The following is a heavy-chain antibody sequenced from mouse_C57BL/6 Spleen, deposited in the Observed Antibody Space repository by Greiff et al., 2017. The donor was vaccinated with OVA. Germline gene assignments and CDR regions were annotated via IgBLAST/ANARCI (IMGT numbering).Heavy chain of an antibody. D-gene: IGHD2-3*01. CDR3: ARDGYYVGYAMDY. J-gene: IGHJ4*01. CDR1: GYTFTDYN. Sequence: VQLKQSGPELVKPGASVKMSCKASGYTFTDYNMHWVKQSHGKSLEWIGYINPNNGGTSSNQKFKGKATLTVNKSSSTAYMELRSLTSEDSAVYYCARDGYYVGYAMDYWGQGTSVTVSS. CDR2: INPNNGGT. V-gene: IGHV1-22*01.